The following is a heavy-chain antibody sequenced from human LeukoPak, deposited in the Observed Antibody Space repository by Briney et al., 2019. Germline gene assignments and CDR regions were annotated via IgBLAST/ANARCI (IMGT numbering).Heavy chain of an antibody. D-gene: IGHD3-10*01. CDR1: EFAFSTYN. CDR3: ARDRVVYYYYGMDV. Sequence: GGSLRLSCAASEFAFSTYNMNWVRQAPGKGLEWVSYISTGSSTTYYADSVKGRFTISRDNSKNTLYLQMNSLRAEDTAVYYCARDRVVYYYYGMDVWGQGTTVTVSS. J-gene: IGHJ6*02. CDR2: ISTGSSTT. V-gene: IGHV3-48*01.